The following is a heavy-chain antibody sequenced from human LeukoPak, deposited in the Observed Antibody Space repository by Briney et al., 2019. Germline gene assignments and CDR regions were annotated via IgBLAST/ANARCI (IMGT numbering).Heavy chain of an antibody. CDR2: MNPNSANA. CDR3: ARGAWSSSGYTALYYFDY. D-gene: IGHD6-19*01. Sequence: ASVKVSCKASGGTFSSYAISWVRQAPGQGLEWMGWMNPNSANAGYSQKFQDRVTMTRSTSISTAYMELSSLRSEDTAVYYCARGAWSSSGYTALYYFDYWGQGTLVTVSS. CDR1: GGTFSSYA. J-gene: IGHJ4*02. V-gene: IGHV1-8*02.